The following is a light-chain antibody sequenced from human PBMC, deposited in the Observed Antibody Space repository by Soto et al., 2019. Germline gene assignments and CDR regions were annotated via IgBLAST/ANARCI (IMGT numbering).Light chain of an antibody. J-gene: IGKJ1*01. CDR1: QSVSSN. V-gene: IGKV3-15*01. CDR2: GAS. Sequence: EIVMTQSPATLSVSPGERATLPCRASQSVSSNLAWYQQKPGQAPRLLIYGASTRATGIPARFSGSGSGTEFTLTISSLQSEDFAVYYCQQYNNRRTFGQGTKVDIK. CDR3: QQYNNRRT.